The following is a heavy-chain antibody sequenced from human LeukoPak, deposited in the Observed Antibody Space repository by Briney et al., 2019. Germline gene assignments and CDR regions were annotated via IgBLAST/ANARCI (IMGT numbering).Heavy chain of an antibody. CDR3: AKDGYGDYAAYFDY. J-gene: IGHJ4*02. V-gene: IGHV3-43*02. CDR2: ISGDGGST. Sequence: GGSLRLSCAASGFTFDDYAMHWVRQAPGKGLAWVSLISGDGGSTYYADSVKGRFTISRDSSKNSLYLQMNSLRTEDTALYYCAKDGYGDYAAYFDYWGQGTLVTVSS. CDR1: GFTFDDYA. D-gene: IGHD4-17*01.